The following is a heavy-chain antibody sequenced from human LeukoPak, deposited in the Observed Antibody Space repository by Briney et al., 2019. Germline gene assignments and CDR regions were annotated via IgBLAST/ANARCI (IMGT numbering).Heavy chain of an antibody. D-gene: IGHD6-19*01. Sequence: GGSLRLSCAASGFTFSSYAMSWVRQAPGKGLEWVSAISGSGGSTYYADSVKGRFTISRDNCKNTLYLQMNSLRAEDTAVYYCAKVWRLVPAFDIWGQGTMVTVSS. CDR3: AKVWRLVPAFDI. V-gene: IGHV3-23*01. CDR2: ISGSGGST. CDR1: GFTFSSYA. J-gene: IGHJ3*02.